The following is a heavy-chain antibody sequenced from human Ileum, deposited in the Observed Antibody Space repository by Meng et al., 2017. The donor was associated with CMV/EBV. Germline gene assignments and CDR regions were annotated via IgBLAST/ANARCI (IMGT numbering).Heavy chain of an antibody. V-gene: IGHV3-33*01. CDR2: LWYDGSRK. J-gene: IGHJ4*02. CDR3: ARDNDGSSHYSQFDY. Sequence: SGFPLNSYGITWVRQFPGKGLEWVAVLWYDGSRKYFADSVQGRFSISRDDSKNTVYLQMNSLRAEDTAVYYCARDNDGSSHYSQFDYWGQGTLVTVSS. CDR1: GFPLNSYG. D-gene: IGHD3-22*01.